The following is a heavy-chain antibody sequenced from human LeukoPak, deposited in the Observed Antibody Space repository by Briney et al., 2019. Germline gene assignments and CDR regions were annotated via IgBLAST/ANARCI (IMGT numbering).Heavy chain of an antibody. J-gene: IGHJ4*02. CDR1: GFSFSNFG. V-gene: IGHV3-30*02. CDR3: AKDRENRNGDTLNY. D-gene: IGHD5-24*01. Sequence: PGGSLRLSCAASGFSFSNFGTHWVRQAAGKGLEWVAFIGIDGRDKHYADSVKGRFTISRDDSKNTLYLQMDSLRSEDTAVYYCAKDRENRNGDTLNYWGQGTLVTVSS. CDR2: IGIDGRDK.